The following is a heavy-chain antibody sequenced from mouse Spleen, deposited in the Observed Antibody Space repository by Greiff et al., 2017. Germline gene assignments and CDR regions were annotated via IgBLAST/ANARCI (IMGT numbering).Heavy chain of an antibody. CDR1: GFTFSDSY. Sequence: EVQGVESGGGLVQPGGSLKLSCATSGFTFSDSYMYWVRQTPEQRLEWVAYISPAGGSTYYPATVKGRFTISRDNAKNTLNLQMSRLTSEDTAMYDCARLGSGEEGYFDYWGQGTTLTVSS. J-gene: IGHJ2*01. CDR2: ISPAGGST. V-gene: IGHV5-12*02. CDR3: ARLGSGEEGYFDY. D-gene: IGHD1-3*01.